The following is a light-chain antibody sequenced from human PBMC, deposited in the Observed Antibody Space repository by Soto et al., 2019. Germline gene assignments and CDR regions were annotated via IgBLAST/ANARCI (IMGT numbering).Light chain of an antibody. CDR3: RQYDKQPVT. Sequence: DVQMTQSPSSLSASVGDRVTITCQASQDISNFLNWYHQAPGKAPQLLIYDVSNVQPGVASRFSGSGSGTDFTFTISTLQPEELETFYCRQYDKQPVTFGGGTKGDNK. V-gene: IGKV1-33*01. CDR2: DVS. CDR1: QDISNF. J-gene: IGKJ4*01.